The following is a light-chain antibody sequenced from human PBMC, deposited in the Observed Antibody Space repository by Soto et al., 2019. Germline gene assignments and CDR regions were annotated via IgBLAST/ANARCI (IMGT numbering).Light chain of an antibody. CDR3: GTWDTSLRVFYV. CDR1: SSNIGNNY. V-gene: IGLV1-51*01. CDR2: DNY. Sequence: QSALTQPLSVSAAPGQNVTISCSGTSSNIGNNYVSWYQHLPGTAPRILVYDNYKRPSGIPDRFSGFKSGTSATLGITGLQTGDEADYYCGTWDTSLRVFYVFGSGTKVTVL. J-gene: IGLJ1*01.